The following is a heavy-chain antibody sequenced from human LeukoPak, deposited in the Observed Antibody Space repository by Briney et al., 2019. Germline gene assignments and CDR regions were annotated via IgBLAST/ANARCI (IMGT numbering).Heavy chain of an antibody. CDR3: AKSRVLEWLLPYYYMDV. Sequence: GGSLRLSCAASGFTFSNAWMSWVRQAPGKGLEWVGRIKSKTDGGTTDYAAPVKGRFTISRDDSKNTLYLQMNSLKTEDTAVYYCAKSRVLEWLLPYYYMDVWGKGTTVTVSS. CDR2: IKSKTDGGTT. CDR1: GFTFSNAW. J-gene: IGHJ6*03. V-gene: IGHV3-15*01. D-gene: IGHD3-3*01.